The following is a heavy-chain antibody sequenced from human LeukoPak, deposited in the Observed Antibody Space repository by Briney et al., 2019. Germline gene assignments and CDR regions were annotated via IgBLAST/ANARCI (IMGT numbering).Heavy chain of an antibody. J-gene: IGHJ4*02. Sequence: SETLSLTCAVYGGSFSGYYWSWIRQPPGKGLEWIGEINHSGSTNYNPSLKSRVTISVDTSKNQFSLKLSSVTAADTAVYYCASLPRPSTYYYGSGALRKYYFDYWGQGTLVTVSP. CDR1: GGSFSGYY. CDR3: ASLPRPSTYYYGSGALRKYYFDY. V-gene: IGHV4-34*01. D-gene: IGHD3-10*01. CDR2: INHSGST.